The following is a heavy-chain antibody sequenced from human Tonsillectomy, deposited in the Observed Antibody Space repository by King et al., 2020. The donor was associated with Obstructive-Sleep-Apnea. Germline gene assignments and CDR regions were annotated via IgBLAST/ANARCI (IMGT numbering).Heavy chain of an antibody. D-gene: IGHD3-22*01. CDR1: GGTFSSYA. Sequence: QLVQSGAEVKKPGSSVTVSCKASGGTFSSYAISWVRQAPGQGLEWMGGIIPIFGTANYAQKFQGRVTITADESTSTAYMELSSLRSEDTAVYYCARGNRVITMIVVPHFDYWGQGTLVTVSS. J-gene: IGHJ4*02. CDR3: ARGNRVITMIVVPHFDY. V-gene: IGHV1-69*01. CDR2: IIPIFGTA.